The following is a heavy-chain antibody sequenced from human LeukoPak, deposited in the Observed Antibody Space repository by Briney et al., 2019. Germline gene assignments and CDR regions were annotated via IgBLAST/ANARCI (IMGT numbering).Heavy chain of an antibody. CDR3: TRDGLLWFGELSPFDY. V-gene: IGHV3-49*04. D-gene: IGHD3-10*01. J-gene: IGHJ4*02. CDR1: AFTFCDND. CDR2: IRSKGYGGTT. Sequence: PGGSLRRYGTASAFTFCDNDMIWVPQAPGKGRMGGGFIRSKGYGGTTECAASVKGRFTLSRDDSKSIAYLQMNSLKTEDTAVYYCTRDGLLWFGELSPFDYWGQGTLVTVSS.